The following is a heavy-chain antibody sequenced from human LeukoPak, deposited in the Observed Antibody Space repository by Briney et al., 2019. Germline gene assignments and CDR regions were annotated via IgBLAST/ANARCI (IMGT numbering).Heavy chain of an antibody. CDR1: GGTFSSYA. CDR2: IIPIFGTA. Sequence: EASVKVSCKASGGTFSSYAISWVRQAPGQGLEWMGGIIPIFGTANYAQKFQGRVTITADESTSTAYMELSSLRSEDTAVYYCARGPLDIHSSSWFYFDYWGQGTLVTVSS. CDR3: ARGPLDIHSSSWFYFDY. D-gene: IGHD6-13*01. V-gene: IGHV1-69*13. J-gene: IGHJ4*02.